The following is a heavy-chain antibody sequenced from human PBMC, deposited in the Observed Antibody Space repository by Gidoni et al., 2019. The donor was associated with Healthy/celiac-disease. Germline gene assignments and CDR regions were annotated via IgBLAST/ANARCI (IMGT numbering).Heavy chain of an antibody. CDR1: GGTFSSYA. J-gene: IGHJ4*02. Sequence: QVQLVQSGAEVKKPGSSVKVSCKASGGTFSSYAISWVRQAPGQGLEWMGGIIPIFGKANYAQKFQGRVTITAEEATSTAYMELSSLRSEDTAVYYCARGAMGYSSGWYSCVYWGQGTLVTVSS. D-gene: IGHD6-19*01. CDR2: IIPIFGKA. CDR3: ARGAMGYSSGWYSCVY. V-gene: IGHV1-69*01.